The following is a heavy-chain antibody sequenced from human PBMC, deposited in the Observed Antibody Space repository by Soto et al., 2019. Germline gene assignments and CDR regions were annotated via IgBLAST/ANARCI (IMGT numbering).Heavy chain of an antibody. CDR2: IIPIFYTT. D-gene: IGHD6-19*01. CDR3: GSRNSGNDY. Sequence: QVLLVQSGAEVKKPGSSVKVSCKASGGTFSSYTINWVRQAPGQGLEWMGGIIPIFYTTNYAQKFHGRVTITAYKSTGTAYMDLSSLRSEHTAVYYCGSRNSGNDYWGQGTLVTVSS. J-gene: IGHJ4*02. V-gene: IGHV1-69*06. CDR1: GGTFSSYT.